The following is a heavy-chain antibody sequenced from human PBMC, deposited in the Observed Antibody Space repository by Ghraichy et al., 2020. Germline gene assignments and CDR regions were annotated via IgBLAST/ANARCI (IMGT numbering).Heavy chain of an antibody. V-gene: IGHV3-23*01. J-gene: IGHJ4*02. CDR3: ANTYSFNY. CDR2: INTSGGRT. Sequence: GGSLRLSCAASGFTFSIYAMSWVRQAPGKGLEWVSGINTSGGRTYYADSVKGRFTISRDNSKNTLYLQMNSLRAEDTAVYYCANTYSFNYWGQGTLVTVSS. CDR1: GFTFSIYA.